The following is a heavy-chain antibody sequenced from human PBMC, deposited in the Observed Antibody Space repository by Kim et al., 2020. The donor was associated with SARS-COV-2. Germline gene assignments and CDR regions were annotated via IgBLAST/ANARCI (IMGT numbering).Heavy chain of an antibody. D-gene: IGHD6-19*01. Sequence: ADSVKGRFTISRDNSKNTLYLQMNSLRAEDTAVYYCASLGDIKAVHAFDIWGQGTMVTVSS. CDR3: ASLGDIKAVHAFDI. V-gene: IGHV3-33*01. J-gene: IGHJ3*02.